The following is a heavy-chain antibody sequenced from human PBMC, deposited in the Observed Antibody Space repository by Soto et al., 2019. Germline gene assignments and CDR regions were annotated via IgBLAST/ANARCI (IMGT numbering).Heavy chain of an antibody. V-gene: IGHV1-18*04. J-gene: IGHJ6*02. CDR3: ARDPLTWIQLWPRGYYYGMDV. D-gene: IGHD5-18*01. CDR1: GYTFTSYG. CDR2: ISAYNGNT. Sequence: GASVKVSCKASGYTFTSYGISWVRQAPGQGLEWMGWISAYNGNTNYAQKLQGRVTMTTDTSTSTAYMELRSLRSDDTAVYYCARDPLTWIQLWPRGYYYGMDVWGQGTTVTVSS.